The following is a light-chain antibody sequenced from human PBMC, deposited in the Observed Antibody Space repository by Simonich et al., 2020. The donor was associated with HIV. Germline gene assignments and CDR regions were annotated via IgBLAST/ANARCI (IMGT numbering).Light chain of an antibody. Sequence: DIQMTQSPSSLSASVGDRVTITCRTSQSISNYLNWYQQKPGNAPNLLIYAASSLQSGVPSRFSGSGSGTDFTLTISSLQPEDFATYYCQQYYSTPPTFGQGTKVEIK. CDR3: QQYYSTPPT. J-gene: IGKJ1*01. CDR2: AAS. CDR1: QSISNY. V-gene: IGKV1-39*01.